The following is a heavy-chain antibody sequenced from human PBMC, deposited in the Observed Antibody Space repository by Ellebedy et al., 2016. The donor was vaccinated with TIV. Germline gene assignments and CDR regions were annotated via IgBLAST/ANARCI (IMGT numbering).Heavy chain of an antibody. Sequence: AASVKVSCKASGYTFTSYGISWVRQAPGQGLEWMGWISAYNRNTNYAQKLQGRVTMTTDTSTSTAYMELRSLRSDDTAVYYCARDLAALPVGLLDYWGQGTLVTVSS. CDR2: ISAYNRNT. J-gene: IGHJ4*02. CDR3: ARDLAALPVGLLDY. CDR1: GYTFTSYG. D-gene: IGHD6-6*01. V-gene: IGHV1-18*01.